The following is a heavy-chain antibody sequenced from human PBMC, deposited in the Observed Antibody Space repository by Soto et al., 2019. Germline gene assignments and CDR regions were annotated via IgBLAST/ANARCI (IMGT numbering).Heavy chain of an antibody. CDR1: GFTFSNYA. Sequence: EMQLLESGGGLVQPGGSLRLSCAASGFTFSNYAMSWVRQAPGKGLEWVSGIGGSTYYTDSMKGRFTIPRDNSKNTLYLQVNGLRAEDTAVYYCAKDRGFTNFYCMDVWGQGTTVTVSS. V-gene: IGHV3-23*01. CDR3: AKDRGFTNFYCMDV. CDR2: IGGST. J-gene: IGHJ6*02. D-gene: IGHD3-10*01.